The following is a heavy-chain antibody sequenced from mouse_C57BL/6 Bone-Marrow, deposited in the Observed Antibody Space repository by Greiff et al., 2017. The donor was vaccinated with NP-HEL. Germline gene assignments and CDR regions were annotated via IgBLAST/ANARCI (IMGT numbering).Heavy chain of an antibody. CDR1: GYEFSNYW. J-gene: IGHJ3*01. CDR2: IYPGDGDT. V-gene: IGHV1-80*01. Sequence: QVQLKQSGAELVKPGASVKISCQASGYEFSNYWLNWVKQRPGKGLEWIGQIYPGDGDTNYNGQFKDKATLTADKSSRQASMQLSRLPSEDSAVYVCARGAYGGQGTLVTVTA. CDR3: ARGAY.